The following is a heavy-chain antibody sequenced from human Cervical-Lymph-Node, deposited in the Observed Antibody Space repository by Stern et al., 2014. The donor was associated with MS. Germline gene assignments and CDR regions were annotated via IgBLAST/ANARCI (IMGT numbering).Heavy chain of an antibody. Sequence: VQLVQSGAEVKGPGESLKIYCKGSGYSFSSYWIGWVRQMPGKGLEWMGIIFPGDSDTSYSPSFQGQVTISLDKSIAPAYLQWSSLKASDTAMYYCARHTTYYFGTSGYDAFDIWGHGTMVTVSS. J-gene: IGHJ3*02. CDR3: ARHTTYYFGTSGYDAFDI. CDR2: IFPGDSDT. D-gene: IGHD3-22*01. V-gene: IGHV5-51*01. CDR1: GYSFSSYW.